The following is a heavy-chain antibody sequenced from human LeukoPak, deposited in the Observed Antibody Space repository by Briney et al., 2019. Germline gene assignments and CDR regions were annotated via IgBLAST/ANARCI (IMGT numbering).Heavy chain of an antibody. V-gene: IGHV3-30*02. CDR3: ARARSGSSYFDY. Sequence: GGSLRLSCATSGFAFSNFGIHWVRQAPGKGLEWVAFVQSDGFRTYHADSVKGRFTISRDNSKNTLYLQMNSLRAEDTAVYYCARARSGSSYFDYWGQGTLVTVSS. CDR1: GFAFSNFG. D-gene: IGHD1-26*01. CDR2: VQSDGFRT. J-gene: IGHJ4*02.